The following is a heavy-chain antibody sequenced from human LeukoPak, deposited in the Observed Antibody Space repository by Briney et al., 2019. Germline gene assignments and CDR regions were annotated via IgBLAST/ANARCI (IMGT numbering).Heavy chain of an antibody. D-gene: IGHD3-22*01. CDR3: ARRYDSSGLSFDY. Sequence: GESLKISCKASGYSFTSYWIGWVRQMPGKGLEWMGIIYPGDSDTRYSPSFQGQVTISADKSISTAYLQWSSLKASDTAMYYCARRYDSSGLSFDYWGQGTLVTVSS. CDR1: GYSFTSYW. J-gene: IGHJ4*02. CDR2: IYPGDSDT. V-gene: IGHV5-51*01.